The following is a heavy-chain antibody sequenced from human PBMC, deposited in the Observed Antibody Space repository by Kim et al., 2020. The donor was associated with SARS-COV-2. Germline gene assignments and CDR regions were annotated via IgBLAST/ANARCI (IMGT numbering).Heavy chain of an antibody. D-gene: IGHD2-2*01. CDR3: ARRHLLDPYHKYRAMDV. V-gene: IGHV4-34*01. J-gene: IGHJ6*02. CDR2: IKDSGST. Sequence: SETLSLTCAVYGGSFSGYYWTWMRQSPGKGLEWIGEIKDSGSTNNNPSLKSRVTISVDRSKNQFSLKLNSVIGADAGVYWCARRHLLDPYHKYRAMDVWGQGTTVFVSS. CDR1: GGSFSGYY.